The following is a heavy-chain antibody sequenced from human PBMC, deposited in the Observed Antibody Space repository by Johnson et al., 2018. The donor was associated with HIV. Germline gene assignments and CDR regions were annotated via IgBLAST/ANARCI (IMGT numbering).Heavy chain of an antibody. CDR2: ISYDGSNK. J-gene: IGHJ3*02. Sequence: QVKLVESGGGVVQPGRSLRLSCAASGFTFSSYGMHWVRQAPGKGLEWVAVISYDGSNKYYADSVKGRFTISRDNSKNTLYLQMNSLRAEDTAVYYCARDGESQQLPLGDAFDIWGQGTMVIVSS. CDR1: GFTFSSYG. CDR3: ARDGESQQLPLGDAFDI. V-gene: IGHV3-30*03. D-gene: IGHD6-13*01.